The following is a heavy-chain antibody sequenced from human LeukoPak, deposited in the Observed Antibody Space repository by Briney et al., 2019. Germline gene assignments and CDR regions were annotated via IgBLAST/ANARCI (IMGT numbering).Heavy chain of an antibody. CDR1: GLSISSSSYY. V-gene: IGHV4-61*05. J-gene: IGHJ5*02. D-gene: IGHD6-13*01. CDR3: ARVVAAAGNNWFDP. CDR2: IYYSGST. Sequence: SETLSLTCTVSGLSISSSSYYWSWIRQPPGKGLEGIGYIYYSGSTNYNPSLKSRVTISVDTSKNQFSLKLNSVSAADTAVYYCARVVAAAGNNWFDPWGQGTLVTVSS.